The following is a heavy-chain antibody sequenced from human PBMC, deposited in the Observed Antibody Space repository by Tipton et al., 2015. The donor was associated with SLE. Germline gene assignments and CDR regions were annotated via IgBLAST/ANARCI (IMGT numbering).Heavy chain of an antibody. CDR3: ARKITMVQGGYWYFDL. V-gene: IGHV4-59*11. CDR2: IYYRGST. Sequence: TLSLTCTVSGGSISSHYWSWIRQPPGKGLEWIGYIYYRGSTNYNPSLKSRVTISVDTSKNQFSLKLSSVTAADTAVYYCARKITMVQGGYWYFDLWGRGTLVTVSS. CDR1: GGSISSHY. J-gene: IGHJ2*01. D-gene: IGHD3-10*01.